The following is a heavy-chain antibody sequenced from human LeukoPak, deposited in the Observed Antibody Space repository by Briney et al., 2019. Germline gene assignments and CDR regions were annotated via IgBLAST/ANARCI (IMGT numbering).Heavy chain of an antibody. CDR1: GGSISSGDYY. V-gene: IGHV4-30-4*01. CDR3: ARDLEGTTFIFSD. CDR2: IYYSGGT. Sequence: SETLSLTCTVSGGSISSGDYYWSWIRQPPGKGLEWIGYIYYSGGTCYNPSLKSRVTISVDTPRNQFSLKLSSVTAADTAVYYCARDLEGTTFIFSDWGQGTLVTVSS. J-gene: IGHJ4*02. D-gene: IGHD2/OR15-2a*01.